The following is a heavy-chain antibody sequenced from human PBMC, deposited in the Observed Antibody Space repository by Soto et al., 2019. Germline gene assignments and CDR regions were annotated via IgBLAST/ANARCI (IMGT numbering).Heavy chain of an antibody. CDR2: ISGSGGST. CDR1: GFTFSSYA. Sequence: GGSLRLSCAASGFTFSSYAMSWVRQAPGKGLEWVSAISGSGGSTYYADSVKGRFTISRDNSKNTLYLQMNSLRAEDTAVYYCAKVQMVVAAIDDAFDIWGQGTMVTVSS. J-gene: IGHJ3*02. V-gene: IGHV3-23*01. CDR3: AKVQMVVAAIDDAFDI. D-gene: IGHD2-15*01.